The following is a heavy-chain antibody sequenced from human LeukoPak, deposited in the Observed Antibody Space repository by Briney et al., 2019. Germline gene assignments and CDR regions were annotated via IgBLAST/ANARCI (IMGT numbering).Heavy chain of an antibody. Sequence: SETLSLTCAVSGGSISSGGYSWSWIRQPPGKGLEWIGYIYHSGSTYYNPSLKSRVTISVDRSKSQFSLKLSSVTAADTAVYYCARSLGYCSGGSCYPNEYYFDYWGQGTLVTVSS. D-gene: IGHD2-15*01. CDR3: ARSLGYCSGGSCYPNEYYFDY. CDR1: GGSISSGGYS. CDR2: IYHSGST. V-gene: IGHV4-30-2*01. J-gene: IGHJ4*02.